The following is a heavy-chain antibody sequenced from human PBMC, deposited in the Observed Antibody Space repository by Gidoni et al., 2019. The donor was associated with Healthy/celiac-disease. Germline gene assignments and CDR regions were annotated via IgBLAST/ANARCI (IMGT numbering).Heavy chain of an antibody. J-gene: IGHJ4*02. Sequence: EVQLVQSGAEVKKPGESLKISCNGSGYSFTSYWIGWVRQMPGKGLEWMGSISPGDSDTRYSPSLPGPVTIAAPTSTLTAHLQWISLKPSDTAISSCASLSGYSCYDRLDYWGQGPLVTVSS. CDR1: GYSFTSYW. V-gene: IGHV5-51*01. CDR3: ASLSGYSCYDRLDY. CDR2: ISPGDSDT. D-gene: IGHD5-12*01.